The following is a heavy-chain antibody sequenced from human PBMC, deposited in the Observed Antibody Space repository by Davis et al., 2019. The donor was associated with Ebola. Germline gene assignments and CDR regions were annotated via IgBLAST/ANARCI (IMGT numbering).Heavy chain of an antibody. CDR2: ISSSSSTI. Sequence: GESLKISCAASGFTFSGYSMNWVRQAPGKGLEWVSYISSSSSTIYYADSVKGRFTISRDNAKNSLYLQMNSLKDKDTAVYYRARKRNVGGSLGYLNYYMDGWGKGTTVTVSS. J-gene: IGHJ6*03. D-gene: IGHD1-1*01. CDR3: ARKRNVGGSLGYLNYYMDG. CDR1: GFTFSGYS. V-gene: IGHV3-48*02.